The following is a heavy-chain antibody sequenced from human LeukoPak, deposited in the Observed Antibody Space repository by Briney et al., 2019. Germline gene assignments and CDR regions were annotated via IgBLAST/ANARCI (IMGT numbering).Heavy chain of an antibody. CDR3: AREVLRLDY. Sequence: ASVKVSCKASGYTFNTYSINWVRQAPGQGPEWVGWINAHTGNPTYAQGFTGSFVFSLDTSVSTAYLQISSLWAEDTAVYYCAREVLRLDYWGQGTLVTVSS. J-gene: IGHJ4*02. V-gene: IGHV7-4-1*02. CDR2: INAHTGNP. CDR1: GYTFNTYS.